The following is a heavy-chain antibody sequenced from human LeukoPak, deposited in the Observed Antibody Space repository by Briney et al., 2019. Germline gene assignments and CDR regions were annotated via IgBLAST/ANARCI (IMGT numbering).Heavy chain of an antibody. Sequence: GGSLRLSCAASGFTFSTYAMKWVRQAPGKGLEWISYISSSTNTIYYADSLKGRFTISRDNAKNSLCLQMNSLRAEDTAVYYCAREKYGDYVSDYWGQGTLVTVSS. D-gene: IGHD4-17*01. CDR2: ISSSTNTI. V-gene: IGHV3-48*01. CDR1: GFTFSTYA. J-gene: IGHJ4*02. CDR3: AREKYGDYVSDY.